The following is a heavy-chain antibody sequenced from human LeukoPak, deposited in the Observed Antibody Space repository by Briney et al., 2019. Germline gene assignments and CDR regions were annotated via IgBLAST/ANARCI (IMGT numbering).Heavy chain of an antibody. D-gene: IGHD3-22*01. Sequence: PGGSLRLSCAASGFTFSSYAMSWVRQAPGKGLEWVSAISGSGGSTYYADSVKGRFTISRDKSKNTLYLQMNSLRAEDTAVYYCARGGYYDSSGDAFDIWGQGTMVTVSS. V-gene: IGHV3-23*01. J-gene: IGHJ3*02. CDR3: ARGGYYDSSGDAFDI. CDR1: GFTFSSYA. CDR2: ISGSGGST.